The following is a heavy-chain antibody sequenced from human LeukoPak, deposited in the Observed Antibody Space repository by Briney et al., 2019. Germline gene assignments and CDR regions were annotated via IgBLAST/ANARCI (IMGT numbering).Heavy chain of an antibody. J-gene: IGHJ4*02. CDR3: AKRIPVTSTNFFDY. V-gene: IGHV3-23*01. D-gene: IGHD2/OR15-2a*01. CDR2: ISSSGGNT. Sequence: GGSLRLSCAASGFTFNTYAMSWVRQAPGKGLEWVSGISSSGGNTYYADSVKGRFAITRDNSKNTLFLQMNSLRAEDTAVYYCAKRIPVTSTNFFDYWGQGTLVTVST. CDR1: GFTFNTYA.